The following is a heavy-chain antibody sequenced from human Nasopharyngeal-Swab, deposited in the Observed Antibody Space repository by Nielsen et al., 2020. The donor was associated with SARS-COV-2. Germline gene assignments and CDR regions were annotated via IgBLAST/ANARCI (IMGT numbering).Heavy chain of an antibody. CDR3: AKDPYYYGSGSYCWPQVTLEKYYYGMDV. Sequence: WIRQPPGKGLEWVAVISYDGSTKYYADSVKGRFTISRDNSKNTLYLQMNSLRAEDTAVYYCAKDPYYYGSGSYCWPQVTLEKYYYGMDVWGQGTTVTVSS. J-gene: IGHJ6*02. V-gene: IGHV3-30*18. CDR2: ISYDGSTK. D-gene: IGHD3-10*01.